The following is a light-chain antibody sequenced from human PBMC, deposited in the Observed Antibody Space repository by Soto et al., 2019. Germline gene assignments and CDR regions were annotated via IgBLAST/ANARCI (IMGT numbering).Light chain of an antibody. CDR1: QSIGSW. CDR3: QQYNSYWT. CDR2: KAS. J-gene: IGKJ1*01. Sequence: DIQMTQSPSTLSASVGDSVFITCRASQSIGSWLAWYQEKPGKAPKLLIYKASTLESGVPSRFSGSGSGTEFTLTISSLQPDDFATYYCQQYNSYWTFGQGTKVDIK. V-gene: IGKV1-5*03.